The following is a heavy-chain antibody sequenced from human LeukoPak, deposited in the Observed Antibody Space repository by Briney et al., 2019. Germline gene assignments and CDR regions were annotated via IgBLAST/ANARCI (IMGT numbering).Heavy chain of an antibody. Sequence: GGSLRLSCAASGFTFNTFWMSWVRQAPGKGLEWVANIDEDGSEKYYVDSVKGRFTISRDNAKNSLYLQMNSLRAEDTAVYYCARGLSMVDPYDVTTVTTFDYWGQGTLVTVSS. CDR2: IDEDGSEK. CDR1: GFTFNTFW. V-gene: IGHV3-7*03. J-gene: IGHJ4*02. CDR3: ARGLSMVDPYDVTTVTTFDY. D-gene: IGHD4-17*01.